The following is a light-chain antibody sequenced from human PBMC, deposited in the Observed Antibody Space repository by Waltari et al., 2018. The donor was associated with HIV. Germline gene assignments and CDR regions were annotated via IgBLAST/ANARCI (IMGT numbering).Light chain of an antibody. CDR1: QSISSY. CDR2: AAS. Sequence: DLQMTQSPSSLSASVGDRVTITCLASQSISSYLNWYQQKPGKAPKLLISAASSLQSGVPSRFSGSGSGTDFTLTISSLQPEDFATYYCQQSYSTLPWTFGQGTKVEIK. J-gene: IGKJ1*01. V-gene: IGKV1-39*01. CDR3: QQSYSTLPWT.